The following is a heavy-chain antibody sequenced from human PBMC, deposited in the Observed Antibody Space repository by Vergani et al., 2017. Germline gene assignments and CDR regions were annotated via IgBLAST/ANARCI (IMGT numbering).Heavy chain of an antibody. CDR1: GSPFTAYY. CDR3: AREPPLTGFFDY. V-gene: IGHV1-46*03. D-gene: IGHD3-9*01. Sequence: QVQLVQSGAEVGKPGASVKISCQPSGSPFTAYYIHWVRQAPEQGLEWVGVIRPDGFSTFYAKKFQGRVTITRDTSTSTVYVEVTNLRSDDTAVYYCAREPPLTGFFDYWGQGRLVSVCS. J-gene: IGHJ4*02. CDR2: IRPDGFST.